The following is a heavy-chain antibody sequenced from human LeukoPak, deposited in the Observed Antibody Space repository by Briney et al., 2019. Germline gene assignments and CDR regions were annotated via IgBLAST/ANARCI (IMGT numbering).Heavy chain of an antibody. J-gene: IGHJ4*02. CDR2: INAGNGNT. CDR1: GYTFTSYA. V-gene: IGHV1-3*01. D-gene: IGHD4-17*01. Sequence: ASVKVSCKASGYTFTSYAMYWVRQAPGQRLEWMGWINAGNGNTKYSQKIQGRVTITRDTSASTAYMELSSLRSEDTAVYYCARILLGDYGDYRFRYYFDHWGQGTLVTVSS. CDR3: ARILLGDYGDYRFRYYFDH.